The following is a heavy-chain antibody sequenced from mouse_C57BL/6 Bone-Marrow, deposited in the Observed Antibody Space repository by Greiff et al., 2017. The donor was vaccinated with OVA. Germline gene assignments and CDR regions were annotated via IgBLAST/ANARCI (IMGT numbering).Heavy chain of an antibody. J-gene: IGHJ3*01. CDR1: GYTFTSYW. CDR2: IHPTSGST. D-gene: IGHD5-1*01. V-gene: IGHV1-64*01. Sequence: VQLQQPGAELVKPGASVKLSCKASGYTFTSYWMPWVKQRPGQGLEWIGMIHPTSGSTNYNEKFKSKATLTVDKSSSTAYMQLSSLTSEDSEVYDCASDSLVPYAYWCRGKVVTVTA. CDR3: ASDSLVPYAY.